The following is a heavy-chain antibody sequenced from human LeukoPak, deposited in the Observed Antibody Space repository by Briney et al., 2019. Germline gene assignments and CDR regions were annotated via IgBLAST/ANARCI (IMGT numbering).Heavy chain of an antibody. D-gene: IGHD3-3*01. J-gene: IGHJ4*02. CDR3: ARNTIFGVVIIGFDY. V-gene: IGHV4-34*01. CDR1: GGSFSDYY. Sequence: PSETLSLTCTVSGGSFSDYYWTWIRQPPGKGLEWIGEINQSGSTSYTPSLKSRVTISVDTSKILFSLRLNSVTAEDTAVYYCARNTIFGVVIIGFDYWGQGTLVTVSS. CDR2: INQSGST.